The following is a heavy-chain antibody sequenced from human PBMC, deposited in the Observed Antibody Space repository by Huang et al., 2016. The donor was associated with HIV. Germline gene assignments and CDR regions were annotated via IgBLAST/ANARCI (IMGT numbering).Heavy chain of an antibody. CDR3: ATKTAGMDI. Sequence: VESGGRSVQPGGSIKLSCVGSTFTFGAYWMSWVRQPPGKGREWVANIKKDESEKYYVYSVKGRFNISRDNARKVLFLEMDNLRVEDTAMYFCATKTAGMDIWGQGTTVTVSS. CDR2: IKKDESEK. D-gene: IGHD1-7*01. J-gene: IGHJ6*02. V-gene: IGHV3-7*01. CDR1: TFTFGAYW.